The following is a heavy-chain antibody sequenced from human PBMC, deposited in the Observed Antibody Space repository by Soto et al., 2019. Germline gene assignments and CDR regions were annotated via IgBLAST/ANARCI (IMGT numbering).Heavy chain of an antibody. CDR3: ARNVPVTALGY. D-gene: IGHD4-17*01. CDR2: PYSGGDT. CDR1: GVTVGNNY. Sequence: EVRLVESGGGLVQLGGSLRLSCAASGVTVGNNYMSWVRQAPGKGLEWVSVPYSGGDTRYADSVKGRFTMSRDSTKNTVYLQMDSLRAEDTAVYFCARNVPVTALGYWGQGSLVTVSS. J-gene: IGHJ4*02. V-gene: IGHV3-66*01.